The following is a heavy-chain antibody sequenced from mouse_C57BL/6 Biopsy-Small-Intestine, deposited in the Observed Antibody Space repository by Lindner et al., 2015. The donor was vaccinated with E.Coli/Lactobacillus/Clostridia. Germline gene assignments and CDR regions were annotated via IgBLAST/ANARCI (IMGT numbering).Heavy chain of an antibody. CDR2: INPYNGDT. Sequence: VQLQESGPELVKPGDSVKISCKASGYSFTGYFMDWVMQSHGKSLEWIGRINPYNGDTFYNQKFKGKATLTVDKSSSTAHMELRSLTSEDSAVYYCARDGSIHWGQGTTLTVSS. CDR3: ARDGSIH. D-gene: IGHD1-1*01. J-gene: IGHJ2*01. V-gene: IGHV1-20*01. CDR1: GYSFTGYF.